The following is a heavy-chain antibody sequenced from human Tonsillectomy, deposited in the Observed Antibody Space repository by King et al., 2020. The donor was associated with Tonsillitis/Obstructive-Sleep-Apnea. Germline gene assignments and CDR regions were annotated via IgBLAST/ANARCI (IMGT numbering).Heavy chain of an antibody. D-gene: IGHD1-1*01. J-gene: IGHJ6*03. Sequence: QLQESGPRLVKPSQTLSLICTVSNTSVSSGGYYWSWIRHHPGKGLEWMGNIHYSGRTNYSPSLKSRLTISIDSSQNRFSLDLSSVTAADTAVYYCVGEVWNPKHYDFYYYVDVWGAGTTVAVSS. V-gene: IGHV4-31*03. CDR1: NTSVSSGGYY. CDR2: IHYSGRT. CDR3: VGEVWNPKHYDFYYYVDV.